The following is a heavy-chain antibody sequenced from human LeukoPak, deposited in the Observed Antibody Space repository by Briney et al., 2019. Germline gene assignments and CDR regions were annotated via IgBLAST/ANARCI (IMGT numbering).Heavy chain of an antibody. V-gene: IGHV4-61*02. D-gene: IGHD1-26*01. CDR2: IYTSGST. CDR3: ARAALVAGKEGGSGGSYYNY. Sequence: KPSETLSLTCTVSGGSISSGSYYWSWIRQPAGKGLEWIGRIYTSGSTNYNPSLKSRVTISVGTSKNQFSLKLSSVTAADTAVYYCARAALVAGKEGGSGGSYYNYWGQGTLVTVSS. CDR1: GGSISSGSYY. J-gene: IGHJ4*02.